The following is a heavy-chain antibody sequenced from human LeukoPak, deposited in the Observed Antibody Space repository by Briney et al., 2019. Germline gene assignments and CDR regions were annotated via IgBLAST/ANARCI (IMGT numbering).Heavy chain of an antibody. CDR2: IKQDGSQK. D-gene: IGHD5-24*01. J-gene: IGHJ4*02. CDR1: GFTFTNYW. V-gene: IGHV3-7*03. Sequence: GGSLRLSWVAAGFTFTNYWMNWVRQAPGEGLEWVASIKQDGSQKSYVDSVKGRFTISRDNAKNSLSLQMDSLRAEDTAVYYCTRAPSGWLQFREIDYWGQGTLVTVSS. CDR3: TRAPSGWLQFREIDY.